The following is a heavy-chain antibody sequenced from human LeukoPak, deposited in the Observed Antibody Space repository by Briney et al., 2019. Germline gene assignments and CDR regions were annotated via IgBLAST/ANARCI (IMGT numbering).Heavy chain of an antibody. Sequence: GGSLRLSCVAYGFTFSSYWMHWVRQDPRKGLVWVSRINGDGRNINYADSVRGRFTISRDNAKNTLYLQMNTLRVEDTAVYYCTRDLMDYDVSTGLHHYYMDVWGQGTTVTVSS. CDR1: GFTFSSYW. J-gene: IGHJ6*02. D-gene: IGHD3-9*01. CDR2: INGDGRNI. V-gene: IGHV3-74*01. CDR3: TRDLMDYDVSTGLHHYYMDV.